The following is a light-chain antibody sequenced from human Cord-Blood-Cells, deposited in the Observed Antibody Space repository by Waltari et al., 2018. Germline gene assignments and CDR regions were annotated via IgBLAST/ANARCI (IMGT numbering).Light chain of an antibody. CDR2: DAS. J-gene: IGKJ3*01. Sequence: EIVLTQSPATLSLSPGERATLPCRASQSVSSYLAWYQQKPGQAPRLLIYDASNRATGIPARFSGSGSRTDFTLTISSLEPEDLAVYYCQQRSNWPPGRFTPGPGTKVDIK. CDR1: QSVSSY. CDR3: QQRSNWPPGRFT. V-gene: IGKV3-11*01.